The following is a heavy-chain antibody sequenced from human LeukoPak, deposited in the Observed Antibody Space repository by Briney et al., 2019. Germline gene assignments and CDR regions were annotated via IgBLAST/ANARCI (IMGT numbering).Heavy chain of an antibody. D-gene: IGHD3-3*01. CDR1: GFTFTNYW. CDR3: ARLREIPVFGVVTKSTSYFDY. V-gene: IGHV3-7*01. CDR2: IKQDRSEK. Sequence: GGPLRLSCAASGFTFTNYWMSWVRQAPGKGLELVANIKQDRSEKYYVDSVKGRFTISRDNAKNSLYLQMNSLRAEDTAVYYCARLREIPVFGVVTKSTSYFDYWGQGTLVTVSS. J-gene: IGHJ4*02.